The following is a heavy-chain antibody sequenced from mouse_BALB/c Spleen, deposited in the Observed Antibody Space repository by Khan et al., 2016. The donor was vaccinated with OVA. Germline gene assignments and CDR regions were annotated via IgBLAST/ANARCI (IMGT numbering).Heavy chain of an antibody. V-gene: IGHV1-4*01. CDR2: INPRSSYT. CDR3: ARRTTGYAMDY. D-gene: IGHD2-14*01. J-gene: IGHJ4*01. CDR1: GYTFTSNT. Sequence: VQLQQSGAELARPGASVKMSCKASGYTFTSNTMHWVKQRPGQGLEWIGYINPRSSYTNYNQKFTDKATLTADKSSSTAYMQLSSLTSEDSAVYYCARRTTGYAMDYWGQGTSVTVSS.